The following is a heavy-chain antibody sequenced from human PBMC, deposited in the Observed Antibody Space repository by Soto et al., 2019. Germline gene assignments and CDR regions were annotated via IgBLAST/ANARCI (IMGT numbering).Heavy chain of an antibody. Sequence: AISGSGGSTYYADSVKGRFTISRDNSKNTLYLQMNSLRAEDTAVYYCAKVTDYYDSSGYYDADYWGQGTLVTVSS. CDR2: ISGSGGST. CDR3: AKVTDYYDSSGYYDADY. J-gene: IGHJ4*02. V-gene: IGHV3-23*01. D-gene: IGHD3-22*01.